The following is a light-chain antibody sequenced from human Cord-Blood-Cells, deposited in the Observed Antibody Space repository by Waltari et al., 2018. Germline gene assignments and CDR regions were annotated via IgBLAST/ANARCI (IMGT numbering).Light chain of an antibody. CDR1: QDISNY. CDR2: EAS. J-gene: IGKJ4*01. CDR3: QHNDKPPHT. Sequence: EIQMTQSPSSLSASVGDRVTITCQASQDISNYLNWYQQKPGKAPKLLIYEASKLETGVASRIGGSASGTYFTFIISRLYPDDIVKYYHQHNDKPPHTFGGGTKVEIK. V-gene: IGKV1-33*01.